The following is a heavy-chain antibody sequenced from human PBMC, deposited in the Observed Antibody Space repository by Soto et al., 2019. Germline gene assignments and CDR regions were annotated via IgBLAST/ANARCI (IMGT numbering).Heavy chain of an antibody. CDR3: TTDAFSGNSVDH. CDR2: IKRRADGGTT. CDR1: GFTFSNAW. Sequence: EVQLVESGGDLIKPGESLRLSCAGSGFTFSNAWMNWVRQAPAKGLEWVGGIKRRADGGTTNYAAPVNGRFTISRDDSKNTMYLQMNSLKTEDTAIYYCTTDAFSGNSVDHWGQGTLVIVSS. J-gene: IGHJ5*02. D-gene: IGHD1-26*01. V-gene: IGHV3-15*01.